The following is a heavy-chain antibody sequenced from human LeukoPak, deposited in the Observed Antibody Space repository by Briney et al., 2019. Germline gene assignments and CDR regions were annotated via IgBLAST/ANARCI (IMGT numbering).Heavy chain of an antibody. CDR2: ISSSSSYI. CDR3: ARAYSSSPNYYYYGMDV. CDR1: GFTFSSYS. J-gene: IGHJ6*02. V-gene: IGHV3-21*01. Sequence: GGSLRLSCAASGFTFSSYSMNWVRPAPRKGLEWVSSISSSSSYIYYAASVKGRFTISRDNAKNSLYLQMNSLRGEDTAVYYCARAYSSSPNYYYYGMDVWGQGTTVTVSS. D-gene: IGHD6-6*01.